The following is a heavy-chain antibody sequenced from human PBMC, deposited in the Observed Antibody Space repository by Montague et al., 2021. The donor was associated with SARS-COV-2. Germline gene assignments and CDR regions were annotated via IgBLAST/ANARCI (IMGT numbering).Heavy chain of an antibody. CDR1: GGSITSGGYY. J-gene: IGHJ2*01. CDR3: ARDRGWGSRGAGYIDL. Sequence: TLSLTCTVSGGSITSGGYYWTWIRQHPGKGLEWIGYIYHTGSTYYNPSLQGRPRTSVDTSKNEFSLTLTSVTAADTAIYYCARDRGWGSRGAGYIDLWGRGTLVTVSS. V-gene: IGHV4-31*03. D-gene: IGHD2-21*01. CDR2: IYHTGST.